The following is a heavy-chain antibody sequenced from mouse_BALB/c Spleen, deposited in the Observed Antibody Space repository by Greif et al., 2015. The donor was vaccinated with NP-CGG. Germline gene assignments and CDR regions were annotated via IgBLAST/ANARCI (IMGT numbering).Heavy chain of an antibody. D-gene: IGHD1-3*01. CDR3: ARKDNRGYAMDY. V-gene: IGHV1-69*02. Sequence: VQLVESGAELVKPGASVKLSCKASGYTFTSYWMHWVKQRPGQGLEWIGEIDPSDSYTNYNQKFKGKATLTVDKSSSTAYMQLSSLTSEYSAVYYCARKDNRGYAMDYLGQGSSVTVSS. CDR1: GYTFTSYW. J-gene: IGHJ4*01. CDR2: IDPSDSYT.